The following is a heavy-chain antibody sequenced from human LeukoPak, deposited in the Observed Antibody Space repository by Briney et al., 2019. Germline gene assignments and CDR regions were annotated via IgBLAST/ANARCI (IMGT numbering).Heavy chain of an antibody. CDR3: VREAKMTDIL. Sequence: GGSLRLSCAASGFTFSDYYMTWIRQAPGKGLEWVSHISRSSGTIYYADSVQGRFTVSRDNGKKSLYLQMSYLRAEDTAVYYCVREAKMTDILWGQGTLVTVSS. J-gene: IGHJ4*02. D-gene: IGHD2-21*01. V-gene: IGHV3-11*01. CDR1: GFTFSDYY. CDR2: ISRSSGTI.